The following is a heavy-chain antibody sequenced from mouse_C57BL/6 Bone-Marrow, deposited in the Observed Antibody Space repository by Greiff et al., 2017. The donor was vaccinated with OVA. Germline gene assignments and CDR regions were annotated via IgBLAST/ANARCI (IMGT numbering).Heavy chain of an antibody. CDR1: GYTFTSYW. Sequence: QVQLKQPGAELVKPGASVKLSCKASGYTFTSYWMHWVKQRPGRGLEWIGRIDPNSGGTKYNEKFKSKATLTVDKPSSTAYMQLSSLTSEDSAVYYCARRQDYYGSRSYWYFDVWGTGTTVTVSS. CDR3: ARRQDYYGSRSYWYFDV. V-gene: IGHV1-72*01. J-gene: IGHJ1*03. CDR2: IDPNSGGT. D-gene: IGHD1-1*01.